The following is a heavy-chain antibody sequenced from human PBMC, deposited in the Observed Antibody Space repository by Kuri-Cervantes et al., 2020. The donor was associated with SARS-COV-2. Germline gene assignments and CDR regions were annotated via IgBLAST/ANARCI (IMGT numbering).Heavy chain of an antibody. J-gene: IGHJ4*02. CDR2: INPSGCST. V-gene: IGHV1-46*01. D-gene: IGHD1-14*01. Sequence: ASVKVSCKASGYTFTSYYMHWVRQAPGQGLEWMGIINPSGCSTSYAQKFQGRVTMTRDTSTSTVYMELSSLRSEDTAVYYGARGHGGQPGGYWGQGTLVTVSS. CDR1: GYTFTSYY. CDR3: ARGHGGQPGGY.